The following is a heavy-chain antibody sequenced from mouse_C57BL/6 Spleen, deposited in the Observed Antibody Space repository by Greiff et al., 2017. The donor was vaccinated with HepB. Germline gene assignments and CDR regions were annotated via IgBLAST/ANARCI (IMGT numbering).Heavy chain of an antibody. CDR1: GYTFTDYY. J-gene: IGHJ2*01. V-gene: IGHV1-76*01. Sequence: VQLQQSGAELVRPGASVKLSCKASGYTFTDYYINWVKQRPGQGLEWIARIYPGSGNTYYNEKFKGKATLTAEKSSSTAYMQLSSLTSEDSAVYFCARDYYGYYFDYWGQGTTLTVSS. CDR2: IYPGSGNT. CDR3: ARDYYGYYFDY. D-gene: IGHD1-1*01.